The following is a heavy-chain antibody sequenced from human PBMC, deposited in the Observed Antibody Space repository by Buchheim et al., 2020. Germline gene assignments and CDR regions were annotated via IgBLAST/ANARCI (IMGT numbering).Heavy chain of an antibody. D-gene: IGHD1-14*01. Sequence: QVQLQQWGAGLLKPSETLSLTCAVYGGSFSVYYWSGIRQPPGKGLEWIVEINNSGSTNYNPSLKSRVTISVDTSKKQFSLKLSSVTAANTAVYYCARGRGPGSLWGQGT. CDR3: ARGRGPGSL. J-gene: IGHJ3*01. V-gene: IGHV4-34*01. CDR1: GGSFSVYY. CDR2: INNSGST.